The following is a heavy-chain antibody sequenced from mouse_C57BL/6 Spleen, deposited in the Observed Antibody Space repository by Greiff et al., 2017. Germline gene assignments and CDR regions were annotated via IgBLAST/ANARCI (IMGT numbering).Heavy chain of an antibody. CDR3: ARDSNWDGWYFDV. CDR1: GFTFSDYG. Sequence: VPLMASGGGLVKPGGSLKLSCAASGFTFSDYGMHWVRQAPEKGLEWVAYISSGSSTIYYADTVKGRFTISRDNAKNTLFLQMTSLRSEDTAMYYCARDSNWDGWYFDVWGTGTTVTVSS. D-gene: IGHD4-1*01. V-gene: IGHV5-17*01. CDR2: ISSGSSTI. J-gene: IGHJ1*03.